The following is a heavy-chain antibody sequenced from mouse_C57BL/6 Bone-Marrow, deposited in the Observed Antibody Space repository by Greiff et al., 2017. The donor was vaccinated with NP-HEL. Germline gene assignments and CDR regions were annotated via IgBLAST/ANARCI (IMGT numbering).Heavy chain of an antibody. CDR2: INPNYGTT. CDR1: GYSFTDYN. J-gene: IGHJ2*01. CDR3: ARSVFWERGNYFDD. Sequence: EVKVVESGPELVKPGASVKISCKASGYSFTDYNMNWVKQSNGKSLEWIGVINPNYGTTSYNQKFKGKATLTVDQSSSTAYMQLNSLTSEDSAVYYCARSVFWERGNYFDDWGQGTTLTVSS. D-gene: IGHD4-1*01. V-gene: IGHV1-39*01.